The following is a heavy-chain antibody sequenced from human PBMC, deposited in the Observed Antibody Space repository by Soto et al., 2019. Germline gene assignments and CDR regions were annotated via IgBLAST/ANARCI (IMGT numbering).Heavy chain of an antibody. CDR2: VSAANGYT. V-gene: IGHV1-18*01. J-gene: IGHJ5*02. Sequence: QVQLVQSGPEMKKPGASVKVSCKGSGFIFTNYGFNWVRQAPGQGLEWVGWVSAANGYTRSAQKFQDRLIMTTDSSTNTAYMELRGLGPDDTALYYCAKGRRIAGPEGSWGQGTLVTVSS. CDR3: AKGRRIAGPEGS. D-gene: IGHD2-21*01. CDR1: GFIFTNYG.